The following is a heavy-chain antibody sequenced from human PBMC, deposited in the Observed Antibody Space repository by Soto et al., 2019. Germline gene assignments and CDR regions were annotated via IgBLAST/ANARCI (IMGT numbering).Heavy chain of an antibody. Sequence: SETLSLTCTVSGGSISRYFWSWIRQSPGKVLEWIGYIFYTGSTTYNPSLKSRVTISIDTPKKQFSLKLSALTAADTAVYYCAHFSDLDGFYPWGQETLVKVSS. D-gene: IGHD2-21*01. CDR2: IFYTGST. CDR1: GGSISRYF. V-gene: IGHV4-59*01. J-gene: IGHJ5*02. CDR3: AHFSDLDGFYP.